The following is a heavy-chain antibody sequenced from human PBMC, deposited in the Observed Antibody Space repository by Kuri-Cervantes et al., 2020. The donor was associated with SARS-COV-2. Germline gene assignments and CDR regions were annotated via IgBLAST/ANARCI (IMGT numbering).Heavy chain of an antibody. V-gene: IGHV1-24*01. D-gene: IGHD3-10*01. CDR1: GYTLTELS. J-gene: IGHJ5*02. CDR2: FDPEDGET. Sequence: ASVKVSCKVSGYTLTELSMHWVRQAPGKGLEWMGGFDPEDGETIYAQKFQGRVTMTEDTSTDTAYMELSSLRSEDTAVYYCARGLKDLVRGAVNFDPWGQGTLVTVSS. CDR3: ARGLKDLVRGAVNFDP.